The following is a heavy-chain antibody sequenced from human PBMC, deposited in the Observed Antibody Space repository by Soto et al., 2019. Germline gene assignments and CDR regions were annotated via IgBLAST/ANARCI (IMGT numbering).Heavy chain of an antibody. D-gene: IGHD4-17*01. CDR2: ISSSSSYI. J-gene: IGHJ1*01. CDR3: ARDSYGDYAEYFQH. Sequence: GESLKISCAASGFTFSSYSMNWVRQAPGKGLEWVSSISSSSSYIYYADSVKGRFTISRDNAKNSLYLQMNSLRAEDTAVYYCARDSYGDYAEYFQHWGQGTLVTVSS. V-gene: IGHV3-21*01. CDR1: GFTFSSYS.